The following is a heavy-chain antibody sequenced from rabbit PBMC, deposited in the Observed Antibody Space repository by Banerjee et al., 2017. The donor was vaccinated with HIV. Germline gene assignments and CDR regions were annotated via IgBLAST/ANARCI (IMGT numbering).Heavy chain of an antibody. CDR3: ARAVQL. V-gene: IGHV1S40*01. Sequence: QSLEESGGDLVKPGASLTLTCTASGFSFSSRYHMCWVRQAPGKGLEWIACIYAGSSGSSYYASWAKGRFTISKTSSTTVTLQMTSLTAADTATYFCARAVQLWGPGTLVTVS. CDR1: GFSFSSRYH. CDR2: IYAGSSGSS. J-gene: IGHJ4*01.